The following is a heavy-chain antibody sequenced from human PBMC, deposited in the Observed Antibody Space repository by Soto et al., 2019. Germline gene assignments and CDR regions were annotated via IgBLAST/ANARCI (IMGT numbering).Heavy chain of an antibody. CDR2: TYYRSKWYN. CDR1: GDSVSTNSAT. Sequence: QVQLQQSGPGLVKPSQTLSLTCAISGDSVSTNSATWDWIRQSTSRGLEWLGRTYYRSKWYNDYAVSVKGRITINPDTSNNQFSLQLNSVTPDDTAVYYCARLIGNSWLDSWGQGTLVTVSS. CDR3: ARLIGNSWLDS. D-gene: IGHD2-8*01. V-gene: IGHV6-1*01. J-gene: IGHJ5*01.